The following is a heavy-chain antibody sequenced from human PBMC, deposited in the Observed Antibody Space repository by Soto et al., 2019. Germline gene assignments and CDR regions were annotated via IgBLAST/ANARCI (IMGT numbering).Heavy chain of an antibody. D-gene: IGHD1-7*01. CDR2: ISGSGGST. V-gene: IGHV3-23*01. Sequence: PGGPLILSFTASEFTFSSYAMCWFLQPPGKGLEWVSAISGSGGSTYYADSVTVRFTISRDNSKNTMYLQMNSMRAEDTDVYYCANSQSFGGLTGTTDYYYGMDVWGQGTTVTVSS. CDR1: EFTFSSYA. CDR3: ANSQSFGGLTGTTDYYYGMDV. J-gene: IGHJ6*02.